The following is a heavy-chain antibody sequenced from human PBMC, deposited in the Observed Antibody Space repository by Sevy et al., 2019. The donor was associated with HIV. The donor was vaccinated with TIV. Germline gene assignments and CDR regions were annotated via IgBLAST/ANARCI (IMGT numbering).Heavy chain of an antibody. J-gene: IGHJ6*02. Sequence: SQSLSLTCAISGDSVSSNSAARNWIRQSPSRGLEWLGRTYYRSKWYNDYAVSVKSRITINPDTSKNQFSLQLNSVTPEDTAMYYCARVTGTTVNYYYYGMDVWGQGTTVTVSS. CDR1: GDSVSSNSAA. CDR2: TYYRSKWYN. CDR3: ARVTGTTVNYYYYGMDV. V-gene: IGHV6-1*01. D-gene: IGHD1-7*01.